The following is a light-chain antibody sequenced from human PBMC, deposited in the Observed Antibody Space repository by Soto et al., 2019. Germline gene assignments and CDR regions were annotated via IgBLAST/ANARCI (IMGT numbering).Light chain of an antibody. V-gene: IGKV4-1*01. Sequence: DIVMTQSPDSLAVSLGERATIICKSSQSVLYSSNNKNYLAWYQQKPGQPPKLLISWASTRESGVPDRFSGSGSGTDFTLTISRLQAEDVAVYYCHQYFTTPRTFGQGTKVEIK. CDR1: QSVLYSSNNKNY. CDR3: HQYFTTPRT. J-gene: IGKJ1*01. CDR2: WAS.